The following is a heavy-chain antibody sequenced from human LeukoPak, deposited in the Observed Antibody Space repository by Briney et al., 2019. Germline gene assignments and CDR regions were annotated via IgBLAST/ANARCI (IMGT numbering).Heavy chain of an antibody. CDR3: ARGGGWEYGDYEGRWFDP. CDR2: ISTYKDNT. V-gene: IGHV1-18*01. J-gene: IGHJ5*02. CDR1: GYTFTNHG. D-gene: IGHD4-17*01. Sequence: ASVNVSCKASGYTFTNHGITWVRQAPGQGLEWMGWISTYKDNTKYAQKFQGRVTMTTDTSTSTAYMELRNLRSDDTAVYYCARGGGWEYGDYEGRWFDPWGQGTLVTVSS.